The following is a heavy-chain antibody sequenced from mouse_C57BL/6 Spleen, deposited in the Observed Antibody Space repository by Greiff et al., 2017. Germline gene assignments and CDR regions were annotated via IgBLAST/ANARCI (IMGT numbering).Heavy chain of an antibody. D-gene: IGHD2-5*01. Sequence: EVQLVESGGGLVQPGESLKLSCESNEYEFPSHDMSWVRKTPEKRLELVAAINSDGGSTYYPDTMVRRFIISRDNTKKTLYLQMSSLRSEDTALYYCARQPYYSNYGWYFDVWGTGTTVTVSS. CDR3: ARQPYYSNYGWYFDV. J-gene: IGHJ1*03. V-gene: IGHV5-2*01. CDR1: EYEFPSHD. CDR2: INSDGGST.